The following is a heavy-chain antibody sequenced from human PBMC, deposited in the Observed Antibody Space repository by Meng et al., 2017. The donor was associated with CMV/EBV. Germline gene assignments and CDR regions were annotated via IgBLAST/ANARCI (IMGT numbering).Heavy chain of an antibody. Sequence: ISSGGYYWSWIRQHPGKGLEWIGYIYYSGSTYYNPSLKSRVTISVDTSKNQFSLKLNSVTAADTAVYYCARAPYDSSGYLVALGDYWGQGTLVTVSS. CDR2: IYYSGST. CDR3: ARAPYDSSGYLVALGDY. CDR1: ISSGGYY. D-gene: IGHD3-22*01. V-gene: IGHV4-31*02. J-gene: IGHJ4*02.